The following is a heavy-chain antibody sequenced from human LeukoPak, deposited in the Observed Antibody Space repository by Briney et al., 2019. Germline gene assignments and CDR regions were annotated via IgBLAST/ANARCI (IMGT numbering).Heavy chain of an antibody. CDR3: ARDPSSGWYGDY. D-gene: IGHD6-19*01. Sequence: SETLSLTCAVYGGSFSGYYWSWIRQPPGKGLEWIGEINHSGSTNYNPSLKSRVTISVDTSKNQFSLKLSSVTAADTAVYYCARDPSSGWYGDYWGQGTLVTVSS. CDR1: GGSFSGYY. CDR2: INHSGST. J-gene: IGHJ4*02. V-gene: IGHV4-34*01.